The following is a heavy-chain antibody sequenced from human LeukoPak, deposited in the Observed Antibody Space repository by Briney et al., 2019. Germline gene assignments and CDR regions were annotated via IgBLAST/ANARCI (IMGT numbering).Heavy chain of an antibody. CDR3: TRELAS. V-gene: IGHV3-48*01. Sequence: GGSLRLSCAASGFTVSSNYMSWVRQAPGKGLEWVSYISSTSDTIYYVDSVKGRFTISRDNAKNSLYLQMNSLRVEDTAVYYCTRELASWGQGTLVTVSS. CDR1: GFTVSSNY. J-gene: IGHJ5*02. CDR2: ISSTSDTI.